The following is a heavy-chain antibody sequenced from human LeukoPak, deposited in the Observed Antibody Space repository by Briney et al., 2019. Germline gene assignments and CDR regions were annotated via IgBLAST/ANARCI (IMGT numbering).Heavy chain of an antibody. CDR3: ARGGRQQQLVLSFVDY. D-gene: IGHD6-13*01. Sequence: SETLSLTCAVYGGSFSGYYWSWIRQPPGKGLDCIGEINHSGSTNYNPSLKSRVTISVDTSKNQFSLKLSSVTAADTAVYYCARGGRQQQLVLSFVDYWGQGTLVTVSS. CDR2: INHSGST. V-gene: IGHV4-34*01. J-gene: IGHJ4*02. CDR1: GGSFSGYY.